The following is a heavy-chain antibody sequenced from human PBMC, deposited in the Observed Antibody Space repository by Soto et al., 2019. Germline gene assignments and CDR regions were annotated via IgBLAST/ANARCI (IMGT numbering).Heavy chain of an antibody. D-gene: IGHD2-15*01. J-gene: IGHJ4*02. CDR2: ISSSSSYI. Sequence: PGGSLRLSCAASGFTFISYSMNWVLQAPGKGLEWVSSISSSSSYIYYADSVKGRFTISRDNAKNSLYLQMNSLRAEDTAVYYCASIGYCSGGSCYSGRDFDYWGQGTLVTVSS. CDR1: GFTFISYS. V-gene: IGHV3-21*01. CDR3: ASIGYCSGGSCYSGRDFDY.